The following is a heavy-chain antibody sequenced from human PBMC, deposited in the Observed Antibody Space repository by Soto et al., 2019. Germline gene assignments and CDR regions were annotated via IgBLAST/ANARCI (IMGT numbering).Heavy chain of an antibody. CDR3: ARLSRITFIVD. Sequence: QVQLVQSGAEVKGPGTSVTLSCQTSGYTFAHYHIHWVRQAPGQGLEYMGIIDPRTGTSGTSTSPQSVQGRLSITSDASTSTVYMELSNLRSDDTATYYCARLSRITFIVDWGQGTLVTVSS. V-gene: IGHV1-46*04. D-gene: IGHD3-16*02. CDR2: IDPRTGTSGTS. CDR1: GYTFAHYH. J-gene: IGHJ4*02.